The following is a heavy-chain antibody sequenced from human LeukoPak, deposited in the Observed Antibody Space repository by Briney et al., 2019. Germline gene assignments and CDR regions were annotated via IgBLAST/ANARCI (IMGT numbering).Heavy chain of an antibody. Sequence: PGGSLRLSCAASGFTFGDYPMTWVRQAPGKRLEWVSYIGGSGDIIYYAESVKGRFTISRDNAKNSLYPQMNSLRAEDTAIYYCARDMRITGADDFWGQGTLVTVSS. J-gene: IGHJ4*02. CDR1: GFTFGDYP. CDR3: ARDMRITGADDF. CDR2: IGGSGDII. D-gene: IGHD6-13*01. V-gene: IGHV3-48*03.